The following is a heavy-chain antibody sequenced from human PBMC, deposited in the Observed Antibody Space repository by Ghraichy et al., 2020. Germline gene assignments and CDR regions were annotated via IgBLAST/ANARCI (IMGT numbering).Heavy chain of an antibody. CDR2: INHSGST. V-gene: IGHV4-34*01. Sequence: SETLSLTCAVYGGSFSGYYWSWIRQPPGKGLEWIGEINHSGSTNYNPSLKSRVTISVDTSKNQFSLKLSSVTAADTAVYYCARGRWYSSSWYVRKSHGMDVWGQGTTVTVSS. CDR3: ARGRWYSSSWYVRKSHGMDV. D-gene: IGHD6-13*01. J-gene: IGHJ6*02. CDR1: GGSFSGYY.